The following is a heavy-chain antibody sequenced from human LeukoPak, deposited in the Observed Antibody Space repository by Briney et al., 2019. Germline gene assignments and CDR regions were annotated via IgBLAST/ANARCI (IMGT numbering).Heavy chain of an antibody. Sequence: GGSLRLSCAASGLIFSDYYMTWIRQAPGKGLEWLSYISGTGSDTNYADSVKGRFTTSRDHAKNSLYLQMDSRRAEDTSVYYCARVGSIAAAGTPDYWGQGTLVTVSS. CDR1: GLIFSDYY. CDR2: ISGTGSDT. V-gene: IGHV3-11*06. D-gene: IGHD6-13*01. J-gene: IGHJ4*02. CDR3: ARVGSIAAAGTPDY.